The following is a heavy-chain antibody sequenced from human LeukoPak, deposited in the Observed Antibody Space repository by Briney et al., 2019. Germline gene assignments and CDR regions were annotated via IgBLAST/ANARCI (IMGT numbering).Heavy chain of an antibody. D-gene: IGHD6-13*01. J-gene: IGHJ4*02. CDR1: GGSISSYY. CDR3: ARARSRVIAAAQ. V-gene: IGHV4-59*08. CDR2: IYYSGST. Sequence: SETLSLTCTVSGGSISSYYWSWIRQPPGKGLEWMGYIYYSGSTNYNPSLKSRVTISVDTSKNQFSLKLSSVTAADTAVYYCARARSRVIAAAQWGQGTLVTVSS.